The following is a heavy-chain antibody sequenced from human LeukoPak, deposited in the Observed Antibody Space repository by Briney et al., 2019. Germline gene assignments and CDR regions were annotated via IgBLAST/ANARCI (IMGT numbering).Heavy chain of an antibody. V-gene: IGHV4-34*01. D-gene: IGHD3-10*01. CDR2: INHSGST. CDR3: ARVRPVVRGVIIGFYYYGMDV. J-gene: IGHJ6*02. CDR1: GGSFSGYY. Sequence: SETLSLTCAVYGGSFSGYYWSWIRQPPGKGLEWIGEINHSGSTNYNPSLKSRVTISVDTSKNQFSLKLSSVTAADTAVYYCARVRPVVRGVIIGFYYYGMDVWGQGTTVTVSS.